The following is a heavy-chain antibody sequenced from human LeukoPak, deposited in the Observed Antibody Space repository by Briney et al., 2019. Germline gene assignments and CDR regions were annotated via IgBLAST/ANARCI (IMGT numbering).Heavy chain of an antibody. Sequence: GASVKVSCKVSGYTLTELSMHWVRQAPGKGLEWMGGFDPEDGETIYAQKFQGRAAMTEDTSTDTAYMELSSLRSEDTAVYYCATGLLWFGELPDYWGQGTLVTVSS. CDR2: FDPEDGET. D-gene: IGHD3-10*01. J-gene: IGHJ4*02. CDR1: GYTLTELS. CDR3: ATGLLWFGELPDY. V-gene: IGHV1-24*01.